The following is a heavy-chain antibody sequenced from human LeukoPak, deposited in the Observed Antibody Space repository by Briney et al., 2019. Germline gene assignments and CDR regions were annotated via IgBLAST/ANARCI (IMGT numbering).Heavy chain of an antibody. CDR3: ARSYSSSSSPYNWFDP. CDR1: GYTFTSYD. V-gene: IGHV1-8*01. CDR2: MNPNCGNT. Sequence: ASVKVSCKASGYTFTSYDINWVRQATGQGLEWMGWMNPNCGNTGYAQKFQGRVTMTRNTSISTAYMELSSLRSEDTAVYYCARSYSSSSSPYNWFDPWGQGTLVTVSS. J-gene: IGHJ5*02. D-gene: IGHD6-13*01.